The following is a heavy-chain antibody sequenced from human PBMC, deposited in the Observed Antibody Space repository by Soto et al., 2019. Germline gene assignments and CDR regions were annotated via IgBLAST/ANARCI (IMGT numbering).Heavy chain of an antibody. V-gene: IGHV3-30*18. Sequence: QVQLVESGGGVVQPGRSLRLSCAASGFTFSSYGMHWVRQAPGKGLEWVAVISDDGSNKYYADSVKGRFTISRDNPKNTMYLQMISLRAEDTAVYYCANDCRSTSCFSGGLEHWGQGTLVNGSS. J-gene: IGHJ5*02. D-gene: IGHD2-2*01. CDR1: GFTFSSYG. CDR3: ANDCRSTSCFSGGLEH. CDR2: ISDDGSNK.